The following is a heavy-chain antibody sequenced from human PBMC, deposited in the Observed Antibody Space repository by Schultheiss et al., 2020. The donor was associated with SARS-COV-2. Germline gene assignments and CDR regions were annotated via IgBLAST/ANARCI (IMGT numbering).Heavy chain of an antibody. J-gene: IGHJ6*03. CDR2: ICHSGST. V-gene: IGHV4-59*01. Sequence: SQTLSLTCTVSGGSINTYYWSWIRQPPGKGLEWIGEICHSGSTNYNPSLRSRVTMSVDTSNNQFSLKLSSVTAADTAVYYCARVMQATITSGYYYYYYMDVWGKGTTVTVSS. D-gene: IGHD5-12*01. CDR3: ARVMQATITSGYYYYYYMDV. CDR1: GGSINTYY.